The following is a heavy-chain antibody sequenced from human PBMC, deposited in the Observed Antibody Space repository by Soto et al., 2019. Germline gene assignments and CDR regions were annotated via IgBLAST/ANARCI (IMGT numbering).Heavy chain of an antibody. CDR3: VRDGSGDLPLDY. V-gene: IGHV3-74*01. D-gene: IGHD3-10*01. J-gene: IGHJ4*02. Sequence: DVQLVESGGGLVQPGGSLRLSCAPSGFTFSHYWMHWVRQGPGKGLVWVSLIDSDGTRTNYADSVKGRFTISRDNAKNTLYLQMNSLRVEDTAVYYCVRDGSGDLPLDYWGRGTLVTVSS. CDR2: IDSDGTRT. CDR1: GFTFSHYW.